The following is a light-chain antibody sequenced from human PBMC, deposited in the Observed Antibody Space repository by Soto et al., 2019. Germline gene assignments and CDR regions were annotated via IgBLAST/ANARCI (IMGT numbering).Light chain of an antibody. J-gene: IGKJ4*01. Sequence: DIQMTQSPSSLSASVGDRVTITCRASQSINIYLKWYQQKPGKAPNFLIYAATSLQSGVPSRFSGSGSGTDFTLTISSLQPEDFATYYCQQSYTTPITFGGGTKVEIK. CDR1: QSINIY. V-gene: IGKV1-39*01. CDR2: AAT. CDR3: QQSYTTPIT.